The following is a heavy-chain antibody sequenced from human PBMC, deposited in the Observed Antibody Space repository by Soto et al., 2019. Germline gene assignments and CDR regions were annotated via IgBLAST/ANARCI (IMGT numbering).Heavy chain of an antibody. Sequence: LRLSCAASGFTFSSYAMSWVRQAPGKGLEWVSAISGSGGSTYYADSVKGRFTISRDNSKNTLYLQMNSLRAEDTAVYYCIENSRRSSGYDWGHWGQGTLVTVSS. CDR2: ISGSGGST. J-gene: IGHJ4*02. CDR3: IENSRRSSGYDWGH. CDR1: GFTFSSYA. V-gene: IGHV3-23*01. D-gene: IGHD5-12*01.